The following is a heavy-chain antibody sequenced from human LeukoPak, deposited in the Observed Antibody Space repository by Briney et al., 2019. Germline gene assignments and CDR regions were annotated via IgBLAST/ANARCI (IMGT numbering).Heavy chain of an antibody. Sequence: GASVTLSCNSSAAPFSICTITWVRQAPGQGLEWMGRIIPILDIPNYAHKFQGRVTITADKSTSTAYMELSSLKPEDRAVYYCARVAKRYSSGFFPYWGQGTLVTVS. CDR1: AAPFSICT. CDR3: ARVAKRYSSGFFPY. V-gene: IGHV1-69*02. CDR2: IIPILDIP. J-gene: IGHJ4*02. D-gene: IGHD2-21*01.